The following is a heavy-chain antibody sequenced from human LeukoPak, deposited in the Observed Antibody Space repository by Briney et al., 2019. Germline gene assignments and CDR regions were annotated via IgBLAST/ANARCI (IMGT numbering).Heavy chain of an antibody. CDR1: GGSISSGGYY. CDR2: IYYSGST. V-gene: IGHV4-31*03. Sequence: PSETLSLTCTVSGGSISSGGYYWSWIRQHPGKGLEWIGYIYYSGSTYYNPSLKSRVTISVDTSKNQFSLKLSSVTAADTAVYYCARDGRYYGSGSYYNWFDPWGQGTLVTVSS. CDR3: ARDGRYYGSGSYYNWFDP. D-gene: IGHD3-10*01. J-gene: IGHJ5*02.